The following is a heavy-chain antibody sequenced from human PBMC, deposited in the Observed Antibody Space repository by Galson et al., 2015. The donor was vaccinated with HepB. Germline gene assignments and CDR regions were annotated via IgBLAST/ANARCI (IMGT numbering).Heavy chain of an antibody. CDR3: ARDPPRAPFYCSSTSCYTFGWELYYYYGMDV. Sequence: SLRLSCAASGFTFSSYSMNWVRQAPGKGLEWVSSISSSSSYIYYADSVKGRFTISRDNAKNSLYLQMNSLRAEDTAVYYCARDPPRAPFYCSSTSCYTFGWELYYYYGMDVWGQGTTVTVSS. CDR2: ISSSSSYI. V-gene: IGHV3-21*01. J-gene: IGHJ6*02. D-gene: IGHD2-2*02. CDR1: GFTFSSYS.